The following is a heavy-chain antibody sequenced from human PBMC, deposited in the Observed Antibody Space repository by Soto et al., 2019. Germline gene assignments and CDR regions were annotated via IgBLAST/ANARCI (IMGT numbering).Heavy chain of an antibody. V-gene: IGHV4-30-2*01. CDR1: GGYISGGDYY. J-gene: IGHJ3*01. CDR2: IYNSGST. Sequence: SETLSLTCAVSGGYISGGDYYWSWIRQPPGKGLEWIGFIYNSGSTYYNSSLKSRVTISVDRSKNHFFLNLTSVTAADTAVYYCATYRKLFQNWGQGTKVTVSS. D-gene: IGHD2-15*01. CDR3: ATYRKLFQN.